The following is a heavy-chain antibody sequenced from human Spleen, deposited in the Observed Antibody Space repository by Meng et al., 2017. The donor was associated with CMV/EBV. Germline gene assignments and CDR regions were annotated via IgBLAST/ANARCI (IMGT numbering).Heavy chain of an antibody. Sequence: GESLKISCAASGFTFSSYAMHWVRQAPGKGLEWVAGISYDGSNKYYADSVKSRFTISRDNSKNTLYLQMNSLRAEDTAVYYCVAGAYGGQGTLVTVSS. CDR3: VAGAY. V-gene: IGHV3-30*04. CDR1: GFTFSSYA. J-gene: IGHJ4*02. CDR2: ISYDGSNK.